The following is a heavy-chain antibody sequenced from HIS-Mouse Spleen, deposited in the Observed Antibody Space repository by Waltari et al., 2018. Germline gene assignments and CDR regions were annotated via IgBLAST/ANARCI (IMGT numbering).Heavy chain of an antibody. Sequence: QVQLQQWGAGLLKTSETLSLTCAVYGGSFSGYYWSWIRQPPGKGLEWIGEINHSGSTNYNPSLKSRVTISVDTSKNQFSLKLSSVTAADTAVYYCARGRFHSWNDAFDIWGQGTMVTVSS. CDR2: INHSGST. J-gene: IGHJ3*02. D-gene: IGHD1-1*01. V-gene: IGHV4-34*01. CDR3: ARGRFHSWNDAFDI. CDR1: GGSFSGYY.